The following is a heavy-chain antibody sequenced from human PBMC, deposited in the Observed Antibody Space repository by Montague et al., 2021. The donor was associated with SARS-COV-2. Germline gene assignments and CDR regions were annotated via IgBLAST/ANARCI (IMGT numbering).Heavy chain of an antibody. D-gene: IGHD3-9*01. V-gene: IGHV4-34*01. Sequence: SETLSLTCAVYGGSFSGYYWSWIRQHPGKGLEWIGEINHSGSNNYNPSLQSRVTISVDTSKNQFSLQLSTVTAADTAVYYCKGPHYDILTGPSTDVWGQGTTVTVSS. CDR3: KGPHYDILTGPSTDV. CDR2: INHSGSN. CDR1: GGSFSGYY. J-gene: IGHJ6*02.